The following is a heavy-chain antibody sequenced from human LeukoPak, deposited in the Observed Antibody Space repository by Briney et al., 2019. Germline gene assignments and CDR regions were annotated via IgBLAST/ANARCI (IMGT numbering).Heavy chain of an antibody. D-gene: IGHD3-3*01. V-gene: IGHV4-39*01. CDR1: GGSISSSSYY. CDR3: ARHITSSRFLEWLLSKGFDY. J-gene: IGHJ4*02. CDR2: IYYSGST. Sequence: SETLSLTCTVSGGSISSSSYYWGWIRQPPGKGLEWIGSIYYSGSTYYNPSLKSRVTISVDTSKNQFSLKLGSVTAADTALYYCARHITSSRFLEWLLSKGFDYWGQGTLVTVSS.